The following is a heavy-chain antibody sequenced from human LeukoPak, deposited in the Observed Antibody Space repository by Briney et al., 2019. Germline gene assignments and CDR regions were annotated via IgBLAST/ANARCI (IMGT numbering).Heavy chain of an antibody. D-gene: IGHD3-22*01. J-gene: IGHJ4*02. Sequence: SETLSLTCTVSGGSISSYYWSWIRQPPGKGLEWIGYIYYSGSTNYNPSLKSRVTISVDTSKTQFSLKLSSVTAADTAVYYCARTSFYYDSSGYPLSYFDYWGQGTLVTVSS. CDR1: GGSISSYY. CDR2: IYYSGST. CDR3: ARTSFYYDSSGYPLSYFDY. V-gene: IGHV4-59*08.